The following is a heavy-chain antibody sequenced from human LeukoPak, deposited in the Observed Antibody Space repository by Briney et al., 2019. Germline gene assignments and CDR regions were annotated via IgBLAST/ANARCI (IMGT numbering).Heavy chain of an antibody. CDR3: ARDTNVDTAAERYYYYYMDV. V-gene: IGHV1-18*01. CDR2: ISAYNGNT. Sequence: ASVKVSCKASGYTFTSYGISWVRQAPGQGLEWMGWISAYNGNTNYAQKFQGRVTITTDESTSTAYMELSSLRSEDTAVYYCARDTNVDTAAERYYYYYMDVWGKGTTVTVSS. CDR1: GYTFTSYG. J-gene: IGHJ6*03. D-gene: IGHD5-18*01.